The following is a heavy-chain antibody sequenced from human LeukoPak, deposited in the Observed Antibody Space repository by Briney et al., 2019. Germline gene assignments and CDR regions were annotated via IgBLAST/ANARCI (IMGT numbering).Heavy chain of an antibody. CDR1: GYSISSGYY. D-gene: IGHD3-22*01. CDR3: ARINYYDSSGLDY. V-gene: IGHV4-38-2*02. J-gene: IGHJ4*02. CDR2: IYHSGST. Sequence: SETLSLTCTVSGYSISSGYYWGWIRQPPGKGLEWIGSIYHSGSTYYNPSLKSRVTISVDTSKNQFSLKLSSVTAADTAVYCCARINYYDSSGLDYWGQGTLVTVSS.